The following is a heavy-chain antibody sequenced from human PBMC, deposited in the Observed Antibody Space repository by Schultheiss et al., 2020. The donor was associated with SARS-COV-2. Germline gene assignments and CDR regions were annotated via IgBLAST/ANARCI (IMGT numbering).Heavy chain of an antibody. CDR3: ARRTGAAVADSIDY. CDR2: INHSGST. V-gene: IGHV4-34*01. D-gene: IGHD6-19*01. J-gene: IGHJ4*02. CDR1: GGSFSGYY. Sequence: SETLSLTCAVYGGSFSGYYWSWIRQPPGKGLEWIGEINHSGSTNYNPSLKSRVTISVDTSKNTFSLKLSSVTAADTAVYYCARRTGAAVADSIDYWGQGTLVTVSS.